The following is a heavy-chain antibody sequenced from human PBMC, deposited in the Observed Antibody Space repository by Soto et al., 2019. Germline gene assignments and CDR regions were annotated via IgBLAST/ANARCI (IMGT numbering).Heavy chain of an antibody. CDR3: AHSRCGGDCPQSYSPPYYYGMDV. D-gene: IGHD2-21*02. CDR1: GFSLSTGGVG. CDR2: ISWDDDK. J-gene: IGHJ6*02. V-gene: IGHV2-5*02. Sequence: QITLKESGPSLVKPTQTLTLTCTFSGFSLSTGGVGVGWIRQPPGKALERLALISWDDDKRYSPSLRSRLTVTKDPSNHPLVLKMSIKDPLYTARYYCAHSRCGGDCPQSYSPPYYYGMDVCGEEATVPASS.